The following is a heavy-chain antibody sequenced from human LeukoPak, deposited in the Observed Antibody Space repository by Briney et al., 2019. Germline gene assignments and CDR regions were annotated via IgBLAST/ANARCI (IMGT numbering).Heavy chain of an antibody. Sequence: GGTLRLSCAASGITFSSYGMSWVRQAPGKGLEWVSSISSTGGTTYYADSVKGRFTISRDNSKNMLYLQMNSLRAEDTAIYYCAKNGDRGAYCTGGTCYPYFYYYMDVWGKGTTVTI. CDR3: AKNGDRGAYCTGGTCYPYFYYYMDV. CDR2: ISSTGGTT. J-gene: IGHJ6*03. D-gene: IGHD2-15*01. V-gene: IGHV3-23*01. CDR1: GITFSSYG.